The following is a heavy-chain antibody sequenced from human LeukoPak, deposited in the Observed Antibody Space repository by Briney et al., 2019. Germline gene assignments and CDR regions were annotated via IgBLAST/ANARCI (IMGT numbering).Heavy chain of an antibody. J-gene: IGHJ3*02. Sequence: PGGSLRLSCAASGFTFSSYGMHWVRQAPGKGLEWVAVISYDGSNKYYADSVKGRFTISRDNPKNTLYLQMNSLRAEDTAVYYCANKWGLITMVRGVIRDFAFDIWGQGTMVTVSS. CDR3: ANKWGLITMVRGVIRDFAFDI. CDR2: ISYDGSNK. D-gene: IGHD3-10*01. CDR1: GFTFSSYG. V-gene: IGHV3-30*18.